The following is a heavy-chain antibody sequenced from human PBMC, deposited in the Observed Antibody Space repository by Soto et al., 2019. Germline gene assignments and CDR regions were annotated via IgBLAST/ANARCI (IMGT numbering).Heavy chain of an antibody. V-gene: IGHV3-74*01. CDR1: GFTFSIYW. Sequence: EVELVESGGGLVQPGGSLRLSCAASGFTFSIYWMHWVRQVSGKGLVWVSRINPDGSRTDYADSARGRFTISRDNAKNTLYLQMNSLRTEDTAIYYCARSQSGNYRGWGQGILVTVSS. CDR2: INPDGSRT. CDR3: ARSQSGNYRG. J-gene: IGHJ4*02. D-gene: IGHD3-22*01.